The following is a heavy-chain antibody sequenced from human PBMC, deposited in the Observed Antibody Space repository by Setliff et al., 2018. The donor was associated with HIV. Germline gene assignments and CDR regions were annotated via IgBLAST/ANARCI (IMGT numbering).Heavy chain of an antibody. D-gene: IGHD3-16*01. CDR2: INPNSGGT. J-gene: IGHJ4*02. CDR3: ARHTGEGSTTIDY. V-gene: IGHV1-2*02. Sequence: VGSVKVSCKASGYSFTGYYMHWVRQAPGQGLEWMGWINPNSGGTDYAQNFQGRVTMTRDTSISTAYVELSRLKSDDTAVYYCARHTGEGSTTIDYWGQGTLVTVSS. CDR1: GYSFTGYY.